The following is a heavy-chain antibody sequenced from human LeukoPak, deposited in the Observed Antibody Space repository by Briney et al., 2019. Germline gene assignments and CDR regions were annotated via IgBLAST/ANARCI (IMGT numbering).Heavy chain of an antibody. CDR1: GFTFSSYA. CDR2: ISYDGSNK. CDR3: ARGNFGYSGYDYGDYEDY. D-gene: IGHD5-12*01. J-gene: IGHJ4*02. V-gene: IGHV3-30-3*01. Sequence: GGSLRLSCAAPGFTFSSYAMHWVRQAPGKGLEWVAVISYDGSNKYYADSVKGRFTISRDNSKNTLYLQMNSLRAEDTAVYYCARGNFGYSGYDYGDYEDYWGQGTLVTVSS.